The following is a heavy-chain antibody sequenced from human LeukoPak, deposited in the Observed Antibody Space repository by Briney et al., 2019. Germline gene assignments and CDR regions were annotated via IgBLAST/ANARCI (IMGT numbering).Heavy chain of an antibody. D-gene: IGHD6-25*01. CDR3: ARVRFIAALQYWYFDL. CDR2: IYYSGST. Sequence: PSETLSLTCTVSGGSISSYYWSWIRQPPGKGLEWIGYIYYSGSTNYNPSLKSRVTISVDTSKNQFSLKLSSVTAADTAVYYCARVRFIAALQYWYFDLWGRGTLVTVSS. CDR1: GGSISSYY. V-gene: IGHV4-59*08. J-gene: IGHJ2*01.